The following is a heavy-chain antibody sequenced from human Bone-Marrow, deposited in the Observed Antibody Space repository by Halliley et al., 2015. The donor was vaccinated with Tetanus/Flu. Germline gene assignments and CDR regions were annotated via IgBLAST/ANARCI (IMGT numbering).Heavy chain of an antibody. D-gene: IGHD2-2*01. CDR3: ARDQPLSSSNAMDV. Sequence: LRLSCTVSGGSISRYYWSWIRQPPGKGLEWIGYIHDSGSTKYNPSLEGRVTISVDTSKNQFSLNLSSVNAADTAVYFCARDQPLSSSNAMDVWGHGTTVTVSS. CDR1: GGSISRYY. CDR2: IHDSGST. V-gene: IGHV4-59*01. J-gene: IGHJ6*02.